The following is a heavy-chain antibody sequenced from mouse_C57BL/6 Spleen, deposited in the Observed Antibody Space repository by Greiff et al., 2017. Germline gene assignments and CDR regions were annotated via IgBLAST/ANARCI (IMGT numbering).Heavy chain of an antibody. CDR2: INPSNGGT. CDR1: GYTFTSYW. Sequence: VQLQQSGTELVKPGASGYTFTSYWMHWVKQRPGQGLEWIGNINPSNGGTNYNEKFKSKATLTVDKSSSTAYMQLSSLTSEDSAVYYCARRGGSSYGGFAYWGQGTLVTVSA. V-gene: IGHV1-53*01. CDR3: ARRGGSSYGGFAY. J-gene: IGHJ3*01. D-gene: IGHD1-1*01.